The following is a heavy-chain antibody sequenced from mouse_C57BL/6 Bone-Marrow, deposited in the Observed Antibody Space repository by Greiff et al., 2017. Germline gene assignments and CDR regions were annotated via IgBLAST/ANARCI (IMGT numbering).Heavy chain of an antibody. J-gene: IGHJ1*03. CDR3: ADGFHWYFDV. Sequence: QVQLQQSGAELARPGASVKLSCKASGYTFTSYGLSWVKQRTGPGLEWIGEMYPRSGNTYYNDKFKGKATLTADKSSSTAYLELRSMTSEDSADYSSADGFHWYFDVWGTGTTVTVTS. D-gene: IGHD2-3*01. V-gene: IGHV1-81*01. CDR2: MYPRSGNT. CDR1: GYTFTSYG.